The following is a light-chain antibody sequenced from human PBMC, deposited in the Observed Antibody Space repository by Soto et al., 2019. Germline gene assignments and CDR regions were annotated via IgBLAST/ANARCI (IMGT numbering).Light chain of an antibody. V-gene: IGKV3-15*01. J-gene: IGKJ4*01. CDR2: HAS. CDR3: QQYTVWPFT. CDR1: QSISRS. Sequence: MTQSPSTLSASVGDRVTITCRASQSISRSLAWYQQSPGRAPRLFIYHASTRATGIPDRFSGSGSGTEFTLTISSLQSEDFAVYYCQQYTVWPFTFGGGTKVEIK.